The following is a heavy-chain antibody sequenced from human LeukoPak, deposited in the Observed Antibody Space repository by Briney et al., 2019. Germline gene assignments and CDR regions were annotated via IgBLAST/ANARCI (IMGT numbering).Heavy chain of an antibody. V-gene: IGHV4-34*01. Sequence: SETLSLTCAVYGGSFSGYHWTWIRQSPGKGLEWIGGINPSGSTYYNPSLKSRLTISVDTSKSQFSLKLRSVTAADTAVYYCARGRHDITMIVVVMTSVSYYLDVWGKGTTVTVS. D-gene: IGHD3-22*01. CDR3: ARGRHDITMIVVVMTSVSYYLDV. CDR2: INPSGST. CDR1: GGSFSGYH. J-gene: IGHJ6*03.